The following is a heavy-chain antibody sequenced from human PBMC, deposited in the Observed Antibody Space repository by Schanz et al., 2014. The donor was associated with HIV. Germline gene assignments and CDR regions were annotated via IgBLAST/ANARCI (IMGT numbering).Heavy chain of an antibody. V-gene: IGHV3-23*01. CDR2: ISVSGRST. CDR3: AKGLTIWLQPPFDY. J-gene: IGHJ4*02. D-gene: IGHD5-12*01. Sequence: QLLESGGGLVQPGGLLRLSCAASGFTFSGFAMSWVRQAPRKGLEWVSGISVSGRSTYYADSVKGRFTISRDNSKNTLYLQMNSLRAEDTAVYYCAKGLTIWLQPPFDYWGQGTLVTVSS. CDR1: GFTFSGFA.